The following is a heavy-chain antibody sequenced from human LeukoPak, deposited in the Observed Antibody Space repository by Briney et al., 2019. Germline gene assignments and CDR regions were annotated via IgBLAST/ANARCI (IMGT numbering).Heavy chain of an antibody. J-gene: IGHJ4*02. CDR3: AKGAQWLVHF. V-gene: IGHV3-43*02. Sequence: GGSLRLSCAASGFTLDDYAMHWARQAPGKGLEWVSLISGDGATTYYADSVKGRFTISRDNSKNSLYLQMNSLRTEDTALYYCAKGAQWLVHFWGQGTLVTVSS. D-gene: IGHD6-19*01. CDR1: GFTLDDYA. CDR2: ISGDGATT.